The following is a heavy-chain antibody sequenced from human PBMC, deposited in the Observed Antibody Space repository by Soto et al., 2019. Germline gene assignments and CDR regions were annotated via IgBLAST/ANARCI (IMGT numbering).Heavy chain of an antibody. Sequence: GEAMKISGEGFGYSFTTHRTCRVRPMPGKGLEWMGIIYPGDSDTRYSPSFQGQVTISADKSISTAYLQWSSLKASDTAIYYCATDLTGYSHDAFDIWGQGTMVTVSS. CDR1: GYSFTTHR. D-gene: IGHD3-9*01. CDR3: ATDLTGYSHDAFDI. V-gene: IGHV5-51*02. CDR2: IYPGDSDT. J-gene: IGHJ3*02.